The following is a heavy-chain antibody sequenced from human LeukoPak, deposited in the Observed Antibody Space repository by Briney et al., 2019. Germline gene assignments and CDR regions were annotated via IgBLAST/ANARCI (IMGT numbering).Heavy chain of an antibody. CDR2: ISYDGSNK. D-gene: IGHD6-6*01. Sequence: PGGSLRLSCAASGFTFSSYGMHWVRQAPGKGREWVAVISYDGSNKYYADSVKGRFTISRDNSKNTLYLQMNSLRAEDTAVYYCAKDLVRTAQYRYYFDYWGQGTLVTVSS. CDR1: GFTFSSYG. CDR3: AKDLVRTAQYRYYFDY. V-gene: IGHV3-30*18. J-gene: IGHJ4*02.